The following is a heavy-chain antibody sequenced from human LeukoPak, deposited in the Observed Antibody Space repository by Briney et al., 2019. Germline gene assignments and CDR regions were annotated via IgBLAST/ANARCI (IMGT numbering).Heavy chain of an antibody. CDR3: AREGGSYRPLDY. Sequence: SETLSLTCTVSGDSISTYFWSWIRQPPGTGLEWIGHIYFSGSTNYNPSLKSRVTISVDTSKNQFSLKLSSVTAADTAVYYCAREGGSYRPLDYSGQGTLVTVSS. J-gene: IGHJ4*02. D-gene: IGHD3-16*02. CDR1: GDSISTYF. V-gene: IGHV4-59*12. CDR2: IYFSGST.